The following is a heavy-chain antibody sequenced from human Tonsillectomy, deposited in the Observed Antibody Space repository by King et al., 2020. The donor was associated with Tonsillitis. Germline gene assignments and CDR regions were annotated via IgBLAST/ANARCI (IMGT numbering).Heavy chain of an antibody. Sequence: QLVQSGAEVKKPGESLKISCKGSGYSFIRYWIGWVRQMPGKGLEWMGIIYPGDSHTRYSPSFQGQVTISADKSIGTAYLQWSSLKASDTAIYYCARSFGGNSLYFQHRGQGTLVTVSS. J-gene: IGHJ1*01. CDR1: GYSFIRYW. V-gene: IGHV5-51*01. D-gene: IGHD4-23*01. CDR3: ARSFGGNSLYFQH. CDR2: IYPGDSHT.